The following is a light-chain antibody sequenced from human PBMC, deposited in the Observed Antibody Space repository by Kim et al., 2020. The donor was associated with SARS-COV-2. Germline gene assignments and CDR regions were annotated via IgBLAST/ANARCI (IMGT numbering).Light chain of an antibody. CDR2: AAS. CDR3: QKSDSAPWK. V-gene: IGKV1-27*01. CDR1: QDISNY. Sequence: DIQMTQSPSSLSASVGDRVTITCRASQDISNYLAWFQLRPGKAPKLLSYAASALQPGVPSRFSGSGSGTDFTLSVTSLQPEDVATYYCQKSDSAPWKFCQGTKMYIK. J-gene: IGKJ1*01.